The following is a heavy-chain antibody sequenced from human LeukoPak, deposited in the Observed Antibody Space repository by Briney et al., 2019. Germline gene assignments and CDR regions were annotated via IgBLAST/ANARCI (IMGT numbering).Heavy chain of an antibody. Sequence: SETLSLTCTVSGYSINSGYYWDWIRQPPGKGLEWIGSIYHSGSTYYNPSLKSRVTISLDTSKNQFSLKLSSVTAADTAVYYCARGRRIVVVLGATRTHRDYYMDVWGKGTTVTVSS. CDR2: IYHSGST. V-gene: IGHV4-38-2*02. CDR1: GYSINSGYY. CDR3: ARGRRIVVVLGATRTHRDYYMDV. D-gene: IGHD2-15*01. J-gene: IGHJ6*03.